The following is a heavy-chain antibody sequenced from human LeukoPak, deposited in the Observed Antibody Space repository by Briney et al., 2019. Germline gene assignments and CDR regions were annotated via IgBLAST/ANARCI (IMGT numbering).Heavy chain of an antibody. V-gene: IGHV3-48*04. CDR2: INLNSRTI. D-gene: IGHD3-10*02. Sequence: PGGSLRLSCAASGFTFSTYGMNWVRQAPGKGLEWVSYINLNSRTIDYADSVKGRFTISRDNAKNSLYLQMNSLRAEDTAVYYCAELGITMIGGVWGKGTTVTISS. CDR1: GFTFSTYG. CDR3: AELGITMIGGV. J-gene: IGHJ6*04.